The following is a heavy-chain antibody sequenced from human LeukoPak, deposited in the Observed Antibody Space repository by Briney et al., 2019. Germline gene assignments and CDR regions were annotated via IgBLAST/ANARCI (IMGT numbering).Heavy chain of an antibody. D-gene: IGHD2-8*01. V-gene: IGHV1-2*02. J-gene: IGHJ5*02. CDR1: GYTFTGYY. CDR2: INPNSGGT. CDR3: ARDYCTNGVCLNWFDP. Sequence: ASVKVSCKASGYTFTGYYMHWVRQAPGQGLEWMGWINPNSGGTNYAQKFQGRVTMTRDTSISTAYMELSRLRSDDTAVYYCARDYCTNGVCLNWFDPWGQGTLVTVSS.